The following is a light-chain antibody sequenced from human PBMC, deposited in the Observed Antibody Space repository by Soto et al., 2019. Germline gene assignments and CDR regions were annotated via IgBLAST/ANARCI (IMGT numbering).Light chain of an antibody. V-gene: IGLV1-44*01. Sequence: QSVLTQPPSASGTPGQRVTISCSGSSSNIGSNTVNWYQQLPGTAPKLLIYSNNQRPSGVPDRFSGSKSGTSASLAISGLQSEDEADYYCAAWDDSRDVVFGGGTQLTVL. CDR3: AAWDDSRDVV. CDR1: SSNIGSNT. CDR2: SNN. J-gene: IGLJ2*01.